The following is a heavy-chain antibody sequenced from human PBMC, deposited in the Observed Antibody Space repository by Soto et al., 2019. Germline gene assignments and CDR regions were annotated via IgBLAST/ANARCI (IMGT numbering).Heavy chain of an antibody. CDR3: ARQSGLRYFDWLNWFDP. CDR2: IYYSGST. CDR1: GGSISSSSYY. V-gene: IGHV4-39*01. D-gene: IGHD3-9*01. J-gene: IGHJ5*02. Sequence: PSETLSLTCTVSGGSISSSSYYWGWIRQPPGQGLEWIGYIYYSGSTYYNPSLKSRVTISVDTSKNQFSLKLSSVTAADTAVYYCARQSGLRYFDWLNWFDPWGQGTLVTVSS.